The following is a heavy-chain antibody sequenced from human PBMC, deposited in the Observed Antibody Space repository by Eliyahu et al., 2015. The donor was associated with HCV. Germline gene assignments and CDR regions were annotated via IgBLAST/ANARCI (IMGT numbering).Heavy chain of an antibody. CDR3: AREALEFSTSSRYFDY. D-gene: IGHD6-6*01. Sequence: QVQLQESGSGPLKPSQTLSLTCTVSGGSITXGSYSWSWIRQPPGKGLEWIGYISQGQTHPLNPSLKSRVTISLDASKNQFSLRLSAVTAADTAVYFCAREALEFSTSSRYFDYWGQGTLVTVS. V-gene: IGHV4-30-2*01. CDR2: ISQGQTH. CDR1: GGSITXGSYS. J-gene: IGHJ4*02.